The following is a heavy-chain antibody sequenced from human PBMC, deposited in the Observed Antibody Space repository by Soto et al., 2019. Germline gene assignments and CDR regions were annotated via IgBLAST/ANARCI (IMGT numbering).Heavy chain of an antibody. V-gene: IGHV1-69*13. CDR1: GGVFSNYA. CDR2: IVPVFGTP. D-gene: IGHD3-22*01. CDR3: ARGSHYISTGYSFDN. Sequence: GASVKVSCKASGGVFSNYALTWVRQAPGQGLEWVGGIVPVFGTPNYAPKFQGRVTVTADESTRTGYMELSSLTSEDTAMYYCARGSHYISTGYSFDNWGQGTLVTVST. J-gene: IGHJ5*02.